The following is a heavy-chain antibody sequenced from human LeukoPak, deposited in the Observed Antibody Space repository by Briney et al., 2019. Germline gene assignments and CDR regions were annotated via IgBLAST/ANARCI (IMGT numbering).Heavy chain of an antibody. J-gene: IGHJ4*02. CDR3: AKTAPNTELRYFDWLSQNHHPFDY. CDR1: GFTFSSYA. D-gene: IGHD3-9*01. Sequence: PGGSLRLSCAASGFTFSSYAMSWVRQAPGKGLEWVSAISGSGGSTYYADSVKGRFTISRDNSKNTLYLQMNSLRAEDTAVYYCAKTAPNTELRYFDWLSQNHHPFDYWGQGTLVTVSS. V-gene: IGHV3-23*01. CDR2: ISGSGGST.